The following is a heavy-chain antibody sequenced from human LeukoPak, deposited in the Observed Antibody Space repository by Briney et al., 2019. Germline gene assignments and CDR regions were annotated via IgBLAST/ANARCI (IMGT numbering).Heavy chain of an antibody. CDR2: IYYSGST. Sequence: SETLSLTCTVSGGSISSSSYYWGWIRQPPGKGLEWIGSIYYSGSTYYNPSLKSRVTISVDTSKNQFSLKLSSVTAADTAVYYCARQGVVSTTFDYWGQGTLVTVSS. J-gene: IGHJ4*02. D-gene: IGHD3-3*01. CDR3: ARQGVVSTTFDY. CDR1: GGSISSSSYY. V-gene: IGHV4-39*01.